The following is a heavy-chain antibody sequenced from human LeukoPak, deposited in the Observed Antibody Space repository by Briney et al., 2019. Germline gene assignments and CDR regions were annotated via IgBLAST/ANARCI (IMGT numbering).Heavy chain of an antibody. Sequence: GGSLRLSCAVSGITLSNYGMSWVRQAPGKGLEWVAGISGSGGGTSYADSVKGRFTISRDNAKNTLFLQMHSLRVEDTAVYFCAKRGVVIRVFLVGFHKEANYFESWGQGAQVTVSS. CDR1: GITLSNYG. CDR3: AKRGVVIRVFLVGFHKEANYFES. J-gene: IGHJ4*02. CDR2: ISGSGGGT. D-gene: IGHD3-3*01. V-gene: IGHV3-23*01.